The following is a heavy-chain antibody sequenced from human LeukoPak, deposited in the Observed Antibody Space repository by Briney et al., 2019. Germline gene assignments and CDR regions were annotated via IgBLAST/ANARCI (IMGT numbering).Heavy chain of an antibody. D-gene: IGHD2-15*01. CDR1: GGSISSYY. J-gene: IGHJ6*03. CDR2: IYTSGST. V-gene: IGHV4-4*07. Sequence: SETLSLTCTVSGGSISSYYWSWIWQPAGKGLEWIGRIYTSGSTNYNPSLKSRVTMSVDTSKNQFSLKLSSVTAADTAVYYCARDRVGYCSGGSCYFGYYYYYYMDVWGKGTTVTISS. CDR3: ARDRVGYCSGGSCYFGYYYYYYMDV.